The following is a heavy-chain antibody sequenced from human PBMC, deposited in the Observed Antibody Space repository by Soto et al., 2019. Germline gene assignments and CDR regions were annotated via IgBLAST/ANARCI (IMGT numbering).Heavy chain of an antibody. CDR2: INHSGSP. D-gene: IGHD3-10*01. V-gene: IGHV4-34*02. J-gene: IGHJ3*02. CDR1: GGSFSGYY. Sequence: QLHLEQRGAGLSKPSETLSLTCDVYGGSFSGYYWSWIRQAPGKGLEWIVEINHSGSPNYNPSLQSRVSVSVDTSKTHFSLKLNSVTAADTAVYYCATFPPEGRTATPRGDDAFDIWGQGTLVTVSS. CDR3: ATFPPEGRTATPRGDDAFDI.